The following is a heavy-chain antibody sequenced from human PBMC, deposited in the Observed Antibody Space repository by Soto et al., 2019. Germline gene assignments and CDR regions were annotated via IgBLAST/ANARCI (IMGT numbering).Heavy chain of an antibody. Sequence: QVQLVQSGAEVKKPRASVKVSCKTSGYNFSTYDFSWVRKAPGQGIEWMGWIGADNGDTNYAKNFQGRVTMTTDTSTTTAYMEMRSLTSDDTAVYFCARDWKGAEGFDPWGQGTLVTVSS. V-gene: IGHV1-18*01. D-gene: IGHD1-1*01. CDR1: GYNFSTYD. CDR2: IGADNGDT. CDR3: ARDWKGAEGFDP. J-gene: IGHJ5*02.